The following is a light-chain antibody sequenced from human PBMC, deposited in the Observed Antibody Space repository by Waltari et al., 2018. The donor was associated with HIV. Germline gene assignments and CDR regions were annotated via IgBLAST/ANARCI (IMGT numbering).Light chain of an antibody. J-gene: IGLJ3*02. CDR2: RQN. CDR1: KDNTGFEG. CDR3: AAWDSSLNGWV. Sequence: QAGPAQPSSACTALGQTITLTCPGSKDNTGFEGAAWLQHHQGQPPKLLTNRQNERSPGISERFSASRSGNTASLTISGVQSADEADYYCAAWDSSLNGWVFGEGTHLTVL. V-gene: IGLV10-54*04.